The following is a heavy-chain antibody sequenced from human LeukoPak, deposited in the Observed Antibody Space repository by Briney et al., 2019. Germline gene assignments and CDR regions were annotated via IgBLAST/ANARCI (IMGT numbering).Heavy chain of an antibody. D-gene: IGHD3-3*01. CDR2: INPNSGGT. CDR1: GYTFTDYY. Sequence: GASVKVSCKASGYTFTDYYMHWVRQAPGQGLEWMGWINPNSGGTNYAQKFQGRVTMTRDTSISTAYMELSRLRSDDTAVYYCASGRLNIPIFGVVFTDALDIWGQGTMVTVSS. J-gene: IGHJ3*02. V-gene: IGHV1-2*02. CDR3: ASGRLNIPIFGVVFTDALDI.